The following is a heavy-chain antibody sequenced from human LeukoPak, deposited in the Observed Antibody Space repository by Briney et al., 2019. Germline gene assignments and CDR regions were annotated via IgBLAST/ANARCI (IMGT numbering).Heavy chain of an antibody. CDR2: ISYDGSNK. V-gene: IGHV3-30*14. D-gene: IGHD3-16*02. J-gene: IGHJ4*02. CDR1: GFTFSSYA. Sequence: GGSLRLSCAASGFTFSSYAMHWVRQAPGKGLEWVAVISYDGSNKYYADSVKGRFTISRDNSKNTLYLQMNSLRAEDTAVYYCARAPMITFGGVIVRDYWGQGTLVTVSS. CDR3: ARAPMITFGGVIVRDY.